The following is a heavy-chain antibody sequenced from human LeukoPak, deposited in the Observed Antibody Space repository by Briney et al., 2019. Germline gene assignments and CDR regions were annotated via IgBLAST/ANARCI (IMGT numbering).Heavy chain of an antibody. CDR1: GFTFSTYG. J-gene: IGHJ4*02. CDR2: IWYDGSKK. Sequence: GGSLRLSCAASGFTFSTYGMHWVRQAPGKGLEWVAVIWYDGSKKYYADSVKGRFTISRDNSKNTLYLQMNSLRVEDTAVYYCARGVWLARDYWGQGTLVTVSS. V-gene: IGHV3-33*01. CDR3: ARGVWLARDY. D-gene: IGHD6-19*01.